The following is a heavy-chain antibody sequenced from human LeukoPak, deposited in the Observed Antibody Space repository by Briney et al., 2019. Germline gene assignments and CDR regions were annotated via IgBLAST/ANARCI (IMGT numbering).Heavy chain of an antibody. CDR1: GYTFTSYA. J-gene: IGHJ4*02. D-gene: IGHD2-2*01. V-gene: IGHV1-18*01. Sequence: ASVKVSCKASGYTFTSYAISWVRQAPGQGLEWMGWIRAHNGDTNHAQQPQGRVTMTTDTSTRTAYMELRSLGSEDTAVYYCARGGFICTINRCYASALDSWGQGTLVTVSS. CDR3: ARGGFICTINRCYASALDS. CDR2: IRAHNGDT.